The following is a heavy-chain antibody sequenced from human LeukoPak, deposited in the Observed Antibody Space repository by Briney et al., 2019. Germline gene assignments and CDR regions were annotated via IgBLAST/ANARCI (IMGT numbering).Heavy chain of an antibody. D-gene: IGHD3-3*01. J-gene: IGHJ4*02. CDR3: ARQDTITTPGVDY. CDR2: VYYSGTT. CDR1: GGSISGSSYY. V-gene: IGHV4-39*01. Sequence: PSETLSLTCTVSGGSISGSSYYWGWIRQPPGKGLEWIGNVYYSGTTYYSPSLKSRVTISVDTSKNQFSLKLSSVTAADTAVYYCARQDTITTPGVDYRGQGTPVTVSS.